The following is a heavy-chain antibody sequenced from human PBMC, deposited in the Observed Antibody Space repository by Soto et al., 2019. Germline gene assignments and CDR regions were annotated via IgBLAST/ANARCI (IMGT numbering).Heavy chain of an antibody. J-gene: IGHJ4*02. CDR1: GFTFSSYS. CDR2: ISSSSSTI. Sequence: PGGSLRLSCAASGFTFSSYSMNWVRQAPGKGLEWVSYISSSSSTIHYADSVKGRFTISRDNAKNSLYLQMNSLRGEDTAVYYCARGGISWSLDYWGQGTLVTV. CDR3: ARGGISWSLDY. D-gene: IGHD6-13*01. V-gene: IGHV3-48*01.